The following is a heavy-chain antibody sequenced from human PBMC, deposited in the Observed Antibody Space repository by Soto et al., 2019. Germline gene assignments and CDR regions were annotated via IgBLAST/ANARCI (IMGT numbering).Heavy chain of an antibody. CDR3: ARLSSYGDYAH. J-gene: IGHJ4*02. Sequence: SETLSLTCAVSGGSISSGDFCWSWIRQPPGKGLEWIGYIYYSGSTYYNPSLTSRVTISVDTSKNQFSLKLSSVTAADTAVYYCARLSSYGDYAHWGQGTLVTVSS. D-gene: IGHD4-17*01. CDR2: IYYSGST. V-gene: IGHV4-30-4*01. CDR1: GGSISSGDFC.